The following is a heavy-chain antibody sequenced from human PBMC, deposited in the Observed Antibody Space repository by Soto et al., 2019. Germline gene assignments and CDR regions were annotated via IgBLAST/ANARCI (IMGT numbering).Heavy chain of an antibody. V-gene: IGHV3-30*18. D-gene: IGHD3-3*01. J-gene: IGHJ6*02. CDR3: AKDRLRGGFLTTATTNGMDV. CDR1: GFTFSSYG. CDR2: ISYDGSSK. Sequence: QVQLVESGGGVVQPGRSLRLSCAASGFTFSSYGMHWVRQAPGKGLEWVALISYDGSSKYYVDSVKGRFTISRDNSKNTLFLQMNSLRAGDTAVYYCAKDRLRGGFLTTATTNGMDVWGQGTTVTVSS.